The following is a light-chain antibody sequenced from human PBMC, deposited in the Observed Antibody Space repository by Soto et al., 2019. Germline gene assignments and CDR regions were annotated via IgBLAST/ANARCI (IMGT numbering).Light chain of an antibody. CDR2: KAS. V-gene: IGKV1-5*03. CDR1: QSISSY. CDR3: QQYNSYSVT. Sequence: QMTQSPSSLSAYVGDRVTITCRASQSISSYLNWYQQKPGKAPKLLIYKASSLESGVPSRFSGSGSGTEFTLTISSLQPDDFATYYCQQYNSYSVTFGQGTKVDIK. J-gene: IGKJ1*01.